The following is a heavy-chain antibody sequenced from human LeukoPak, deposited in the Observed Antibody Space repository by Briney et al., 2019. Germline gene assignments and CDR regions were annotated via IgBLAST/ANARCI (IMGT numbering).Heavy chain of an antibody. D-gene: IGHD5-12*01. CDR2: INTNTGNP. V-gene: IGHV7-4-1*02. Sequence: ASVKVSCKASGYTFTSYAMNWVRQAPGQGLEWMGWINTNTGNPTYAQGFTGRFVFSLDTSVSTAYLQISSLKAEDTAVYYCARDLGYSGYDLKYYFDYWGQGTLVTVSS. CDR3: ARDLGYSGYDLKYYFDY. J-gene: IGHJ4*02. CDR1: GYTFTSYA.